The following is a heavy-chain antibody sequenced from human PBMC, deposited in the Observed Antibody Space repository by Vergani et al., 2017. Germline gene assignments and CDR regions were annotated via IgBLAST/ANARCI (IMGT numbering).Heavy chain of an antibody. D-gene: IGHD5-18*01. CDR3: ARDAPTWRQQCIGGYYYYFRDG. Sequence: QVQLVESGGNVVQSGTSLRLSCAASGFSFGSYGMHWVRQSPGKGLEWVAVISNDGGNKYYADSVKGRFTISRDNSKNTLYLQMNSLRAEDTAVYYCARDAPTWRQQCIGGYYYYFRDGCGKGTTVTVS. V-gene: IGHV3-30*03. J-gene: IGHJ6*03. CDR2: ISNDGGNK. CDR1: GFSFGSYG.